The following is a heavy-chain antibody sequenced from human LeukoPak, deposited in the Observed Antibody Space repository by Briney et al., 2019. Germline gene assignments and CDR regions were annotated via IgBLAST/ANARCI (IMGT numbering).Heavy chain of an antibody. CDR3: AKGSWIQLWLIDY. Sequence: GGSLRLSCAASGFTFSSYAMSWVPEAPGKGLEWVSAISGSGGSTYYADSVKGRFTISRDNSKNTLYLQMNSLRAEDTAVYYCAKGSWIQLWLIDYWGQGTLVTVSS. CDR2: ISGSGGST. CDR1: GFTFSSYA. J-gene: IGHJ4*02. V-gene: IGHV3-23*01. D-gene: IGHD5-18*01.